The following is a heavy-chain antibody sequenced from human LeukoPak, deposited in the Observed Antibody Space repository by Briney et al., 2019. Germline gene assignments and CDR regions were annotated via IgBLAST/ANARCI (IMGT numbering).Heavy chain of an antibody. Sequence: GGSLRLSCAASGFTFSSYGMHWVRQAPGKGLEWVAFIRYDGSNKYYADSVKGRFTISRDNSKNTLYLQMNSLRAEDTAVYNCAKDGREGVATSPTYHYYYYMDVWGKGTTVTISS. CDR3: AKDGREGVATSPTYHYYYYMDV. D-gene: IGHD3-3*01. J-gene: IGHJ6*03. CDR1: GFTFSSYG. CDR2: IRYDGSNK. V-gene: IGHV3-30*02.